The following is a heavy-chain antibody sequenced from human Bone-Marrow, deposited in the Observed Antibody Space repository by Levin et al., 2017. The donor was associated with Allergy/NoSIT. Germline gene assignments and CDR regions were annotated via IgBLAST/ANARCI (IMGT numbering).Heavy chain of an antibody. CDR1: GFPFRSYG. Sequence: GGSLRLSCRASGFPFRSYGIHWVRQAPGKGLEWVAIISYDGSNEYYAVSVRGRFTISRDSSKNTVYLQMNRLKTEDTAVYYCAKDVGYGGGSSFDFWGQGTLVTVSS. D-gene: IGHD6-19*01. CDR2: ISYDGSNE. J-gene: IGHJ4*02. CDR3: AKDVGYGGGSSFDF. V-gene: IGHV3-30*18.